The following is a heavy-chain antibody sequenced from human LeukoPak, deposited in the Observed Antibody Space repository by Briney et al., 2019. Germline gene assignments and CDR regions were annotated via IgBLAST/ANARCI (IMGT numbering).Heavy chain of an antibody. CDR2: ISSSSSTI. Sequence: GGSLRLSCAASGFTFSNYNMNSVRQAPGKGLEWVSYISSSSSTIYYADSVKGRFTISRDNAKNSLYLQMNSLRAEDTAVYYCARDRSSGYSYTTDYWGQGTLVTVSS. D-gene: IGHD3-22*01. V-gene: IGHV3-48*01. CDR1: GFTFSNYN. CDR3: ARDRSSGYSYTTDY. J-gene: IGHJ4*02.